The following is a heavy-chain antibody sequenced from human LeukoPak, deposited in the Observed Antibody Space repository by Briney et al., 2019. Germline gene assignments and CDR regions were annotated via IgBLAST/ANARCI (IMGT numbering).Heavy chain of an antibody. V-gene: IGHV3-21*01. Sequence: GGSLRLSCAASGFTFSSYSMNWVRQAPGKGLEWVSSISSSSSYIYYADSVKGRFTISRDNAKNSLYLRMNSLRAEDTAVYYCARVYCSSTSCRVGYYFDYWGQGTLVTVSS. D-gene: IGHD2-2*01. J-gene: IGHJ4*02. CDR3: ARVYCSSTSCRVGYYFDY. CDR2: ISSSSSYI. CDR1: GFTFSSYS.